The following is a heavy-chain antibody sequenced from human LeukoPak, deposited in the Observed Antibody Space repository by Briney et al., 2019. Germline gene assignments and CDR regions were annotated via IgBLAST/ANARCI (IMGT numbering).Heavy chain of an antibody. Sequence: ARRSLRLSCAASGFPFSSYGKHWVRQAPGKGLEWVAVIWYDGSNKYYADSVKGRFTISRDNSKNTLYLQMNSLRAEDTAVYYCARDYYDSSGTLDYWGQGTLATVSS. V-gene: IGHV3-33*01. CDR3: ARDYYDSSGTLDY. J-gene: IGHJ4*02. D-gene: IGHD3-22*01. CDR1: GFPFSSYG. CDR2: IWYDGSNK.